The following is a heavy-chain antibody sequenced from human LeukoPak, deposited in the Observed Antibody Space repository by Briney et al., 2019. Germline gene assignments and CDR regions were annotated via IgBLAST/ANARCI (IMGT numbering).Heavy chain of an antibody. V-gene: IGHV1-18*04. D-gene: IGHD4-17*01. J-gene: IGHJ5*02. Sequence: ASVTVSCKASGYTFAGYYVHWVRQAPGQGLEWMGWISAYNGNTNYAQKLQGRVTMTTDTSTSTAYMELRSLRSDDTAVYYCARVFAGDYGNNWFDPWGQGTLVTVSS. CDR2: ISAYNGNT. CDR1: GYTFAGYY. CDR3: ARVFAGDYGNNWFDP.